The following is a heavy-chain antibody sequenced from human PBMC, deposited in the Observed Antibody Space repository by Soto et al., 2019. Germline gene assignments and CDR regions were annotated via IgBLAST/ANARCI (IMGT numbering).Heavy chain of an antibody. CDR1: GGTFSSYA. CDR3: ARYRYYYDSSGYFIFDY. Sequence: SVKVSCKASGGTFSSYAISWVRQAPGQGLEWMGGIIPIFGTANYAQKFQGRVTITADESTSTAYMELSSLRSEDTAVYYCARYRYYYDSSGYFIFDYWGQGTMAAVYS. CDR2: IIPIFGTA. D-gene: IGHD3-22*01. J-gene: IGHJ4*02. V-gene: IGHV1-69*13.